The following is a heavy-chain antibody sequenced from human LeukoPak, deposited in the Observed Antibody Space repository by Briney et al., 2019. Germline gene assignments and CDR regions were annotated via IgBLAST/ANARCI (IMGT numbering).Heavy chain of an antibody. D-gene: IGHD3-16*01. J-gene: IGHJ4*02. CDR1: GGSISSYY. CDR3: ARLGYVLGDY. CDR2: IYYSGST. V-gene: IGHV4-59*12. Sequence: SETLSLTCTVSGGSISSYYWSWIRQPPGKGLEWIGYIYYSGSTNYNPSLKSRVTISVDTSKNQFSLKLSSVTAADTAVYYCARLGYVLGDYWGQGTLVTVSS.